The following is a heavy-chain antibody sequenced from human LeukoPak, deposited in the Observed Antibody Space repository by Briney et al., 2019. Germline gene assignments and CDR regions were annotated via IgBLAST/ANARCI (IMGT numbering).Heavy chain of an antibody. CDR1: GGSIRGHY. V-gene: IGHV4-59*11. J-gene: IGHJ4*02. CDR3: ARGPYSSNYLQEYYFDP. CDR2: IYYSGST. D-gene: IGHD6-13*01. Sequence: SETLSLTCSVSGGSIRGHYWSWIRQPPGKGLEWIGYIYYSGSTTYNPSLKSRATISVDTSKNQFSLRLNSVTAAETAMYYCARGPYSSNYLQEYYFDPWGQGTLVTVSS.